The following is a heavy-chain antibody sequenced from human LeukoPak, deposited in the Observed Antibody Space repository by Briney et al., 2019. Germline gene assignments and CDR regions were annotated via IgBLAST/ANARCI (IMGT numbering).Heavy chain of an antibody. CDR1: GGSTSSGSYY. D-gene: IGHD5-18*01. V-gene: IGHV4-61*02. CDR3: ASEYSYGLDAFDI. CDR2: IYTSGST. Sequence: SETLSLTCTVSGGSTSSGSYYWSWIRQPAGKGLEWIGRIYTSGSTNYNPSLKSRVTISVDTSKNQFSLKLSSVTAADTAVYYCASEYSYGLDAFDIWGQGTMVTVSS. J-gene: IGHJ3*02.